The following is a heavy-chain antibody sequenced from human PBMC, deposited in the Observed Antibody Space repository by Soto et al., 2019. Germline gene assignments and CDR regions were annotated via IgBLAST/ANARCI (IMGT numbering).Heavy chain of an antibody. D-gene: IGHD3-16*01. CDR3: ARGFTLWFDP. Sequence: SVKFSCKASGYTFTSYAIDWLRQAPGQRLEWMGWINAGNGNTKYSQKFQGRVTITRDTSASTAYMELSSLRSEDTAVYYCARGFTLWFDPWGQGTLVTVSS. V-gene: IGHV1-3*01. CDR1: GYTFTSYA. J-gene: IGHJ5*02. CDR2: INAGNGNT.